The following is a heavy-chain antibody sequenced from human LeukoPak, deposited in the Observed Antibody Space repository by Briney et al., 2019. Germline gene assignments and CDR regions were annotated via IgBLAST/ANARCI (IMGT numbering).Heavy chain of an antibody. J-gene: IGHJ6*02. Sequence: SGGSLRLSCAASAFTFSSYAMSWVRQAPGKGLEWVSAISGSGGSTYYADSVKGRFTISRDNSKNTLYLQMNSLRAEDTAVYYCAKVRPRYCSGGSCYPPSYYGMDVWGQGTTVTVSS. CDR1: AFTFSSYA. V-gene: IGHV3-23*01. D-gene: IGHD2-15*01. CDR3: AKVRPRYCSGGSCYPPSYYGMDV. CDR2: ISGSGGST.